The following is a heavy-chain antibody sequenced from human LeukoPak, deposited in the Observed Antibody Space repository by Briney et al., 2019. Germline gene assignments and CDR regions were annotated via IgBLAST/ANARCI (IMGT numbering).Heavy chain of an antibody. J-gene: IGHJ6*02. D-gene: IGHD3-3*01. CDR3: ARGLRFLEWLSRYYYYGMDV. CDR1: GYTFTSYG. Sequence: ASVKVSCKASGYTFTSYGISWVRQAPGQGLEWMGWISAYNGNTNYAQKFQGRVTITADKSTSTAYMELSSLRSEDTAVYYCARGLRFLEWLSRYYYYGMDVWGQGTTVTVSS. CDR2: ISAYNGNT. V-gene: IGHV1-18*01.